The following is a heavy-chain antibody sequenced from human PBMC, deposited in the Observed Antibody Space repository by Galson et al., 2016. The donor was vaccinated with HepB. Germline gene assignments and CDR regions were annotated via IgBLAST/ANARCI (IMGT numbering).Heavy chain of an antibody. CDR1: GYSITSYY. J-gene: IGHJ4*02. CDR3: ATLTGNSFDY. D-gene: IGHD3-16*01. Sequence: SVKVSCKASGYSITSYYMHWVRQAPGQGLEWMGLINPSTGDTTYAQKFQGRVSMTRDTSASTVYLDLTNLRSEDTAVYFCATLTGNSFDYWGQGTLVTVSS. V-gene: IGHV1-46*01. CDR2: INPSTGDT.